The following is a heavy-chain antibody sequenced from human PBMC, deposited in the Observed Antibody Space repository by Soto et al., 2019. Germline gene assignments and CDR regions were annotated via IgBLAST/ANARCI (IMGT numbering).Heavy chain of an antibody. J-gene: IGHJ5*02. Sequence: QVQLQESGPGLVKPSETLSLTCTVSGGSVSSGSYYWSWIRQPPGKGLEWIGYIYYSGSTNYNPTLKRRVTXXVXTXXNQCSLKRSSVTAADTAVYYCARERRYDWNFWFDPWGQGTLVTVSS. V-gene: IGHV4-61*01. CDR1: GGSVSSGSYY. D-gene: IGHD1-1*01. CDR2: IYYSGST. CDR3: ARERRYDWNFWFDP.